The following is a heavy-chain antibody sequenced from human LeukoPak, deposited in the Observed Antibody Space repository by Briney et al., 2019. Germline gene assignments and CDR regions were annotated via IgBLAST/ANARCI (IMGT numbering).Heavy chain of an antibody. Sequence: ASVKVSCKASGYTFTGYYMHWVRQAPGQGLEWMGWINPNSGGTNYAQKFQGRVTMTRDTSISTAYMELCRLRSDDTAVYYCARDFKYYGSGSYYAVPRIDPWGQGTLVTVSS. CDR2: INPNSGGT. V-gene: IGHV1-2*02. CDR1: GYTFTGYY. D-gene: IGHD3-10*01. CDR3: ARDFKYYGSGSYYAVPRIDP. J-gene: IGHJ5*02.